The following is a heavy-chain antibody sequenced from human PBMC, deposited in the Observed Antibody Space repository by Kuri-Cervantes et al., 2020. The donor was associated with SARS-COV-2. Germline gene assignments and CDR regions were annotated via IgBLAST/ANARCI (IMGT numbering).Heavy chain of an antibody. CDR1: GSTFSSYW. J-gene: IGHJ4*02. D-gene: IGHD2-15*01. Sequence: GGSLRLSCAASGSTFSSYWMSWVRQAPGKGLEWVANIKQDGSEKYYVDSVKGRFTISRDNAKNSLYLQINGLRAEDTAVYYCAREAFGYCSGGSCYSHYWGQGTLVTVSS. CDR3: AREAFGYCSGGSCYSHY. CDR2: IKQDGSEK. V-gene: IGHV3-7*01.